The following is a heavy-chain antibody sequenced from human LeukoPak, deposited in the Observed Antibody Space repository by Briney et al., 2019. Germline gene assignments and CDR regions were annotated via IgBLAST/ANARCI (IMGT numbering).Heavy chain of an antibody. CDR2: IYWNDDG. Sequence: ESGPTLVNPTETLTLTCTCSGFSVSSSGLAVGWIRQPPGKALEWLGHIYWNDDGRYSTSLKSRLTITRDTSENQVVLTMTNMDPVDTATYYCAHLTTSAFYYDFWSQGALVTVSS. V-gene: IGHV2-5*01. CDR1: GFSVSSSGLA. J-gene: IGHJ4*02. CDR3: AHLTTSAFYYDF. D-gene: IGHD1-1*01.